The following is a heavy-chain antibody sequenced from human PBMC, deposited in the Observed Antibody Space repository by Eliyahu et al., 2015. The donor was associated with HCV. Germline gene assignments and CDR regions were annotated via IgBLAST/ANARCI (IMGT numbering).Heavy chain of an antibody. CDR2: ISPSGGTK. J-gene: IGHJ6*02. CDR1: GFTFSSYV. CDR3: TRVGMYYYYGLDV. Sequence: EVQLVESGGGVVQPGGSLRLSCVGSGFTFSSYVMKWVRQAPGKGAGWVSYISPSGGTKTYADSVKGRFTISRDNAKNSLYLQMNSLRAEDTAVYYCTRVGMYYYYGLDVWGQGTTVTVSS. V-gene: IGHV3-48*03.